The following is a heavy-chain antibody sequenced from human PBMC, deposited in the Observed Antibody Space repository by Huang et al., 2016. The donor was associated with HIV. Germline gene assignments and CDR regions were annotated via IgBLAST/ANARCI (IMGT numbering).Heavy chain of an antibody. Sequence: QVQLVQSGAEVKKPGSSVKVSCKTSGGTFSRFAISWVRQAPGKGLEWLGGSNPMFGTANYAQNFQGRVTITAEESTRTAYMERTSLKSEDTAVYYCATGDYWNTSGLLDYWGQGALVTVSS. V-gene: IGHV1-69*12. J-gene: IGHJ4*02. CDR1: GGTFSRFA. CDR2: SNPMFGTA. CDR3: ATGDYWNTSGLLDY. D-gene: IGHD3-22*01.